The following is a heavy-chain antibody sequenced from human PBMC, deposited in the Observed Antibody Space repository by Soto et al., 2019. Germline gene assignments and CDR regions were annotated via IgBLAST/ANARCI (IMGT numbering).Heavy chain of an antibody. D-gene: IGHD3-22*01. CDR2: IYYSGST. J-gene: IGHJ4*02. CDR1: GGSISSYY. CDR3: ARHDYNRNYYAY. Sequence: SETLSLTCTVSGGSISSYYWSWIRQPPGKGLEWIGYIYYSGSTNYNPSLKSRVTISVDTSKNQFSLKLSSVTAADTAVYYCARHDYNRNYYAYWGRGTLVTVSS. V-gene: IGHV4-59*08.